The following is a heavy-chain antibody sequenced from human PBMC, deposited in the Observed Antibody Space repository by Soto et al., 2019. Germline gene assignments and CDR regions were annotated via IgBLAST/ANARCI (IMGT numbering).Heavy chain of an antibody. J-gene: IGHJ4*02. CDR3: ARDRSWAFDY. CDR2: ISRDGGAI. V-gene: IGHV3-48*01. Sequence: EVQLVESGGGLVQPGGSLRLSCPASGFTFSDFSMNWFRQAPGKGLEWLSYISRDGGAIYYADSVKGRFTISRDNAKDSLYRQMNSLRAEDTAVYYRARDRSWAFDYWGQGTLVTVSS. CDR1: GFTFSDFS. D-gene: IGHD7-27*01.